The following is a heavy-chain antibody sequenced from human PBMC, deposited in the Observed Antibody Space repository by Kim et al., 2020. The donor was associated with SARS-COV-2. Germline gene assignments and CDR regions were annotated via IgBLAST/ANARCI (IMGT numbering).Heavy chain of an antibody. CDR1: GGSLTDND. Sequence: SETLSLTCAVLGGSLTDNDWRWIRQPPGKGLEWMGEINHSGSANYNPSLKSRVTISRDTSKNQFSLKLTPVTAADTAVYYCARGGLPECFHRRCRGRTRGATRDVGGGGPTVPVPS. CDR3: ARGGLPECFHRRCRGRTRGATRDV. CDR2: INHSGSA. J-gene: IGHJ6*04. D-gene: IGHD2-21*01. V-gene: IGHV4-34*01.